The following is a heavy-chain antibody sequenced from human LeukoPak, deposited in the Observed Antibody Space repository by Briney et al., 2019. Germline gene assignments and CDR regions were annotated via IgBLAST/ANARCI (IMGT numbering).Heavy chain of an antibody. D-gene: IGHD5-18*01. CDR1: GFTFSSYA. CDR3: AKDQYSYGYADY. Sequence: PAGSLRLSCAASGFTFSSYAMSWVRQAPGKGLEWVSAISGSGGSIYYADSVKGRFTISRDNSKNTLYLQMNSLRAEDTAVYYCAKDQYSYGYADYWGQGTLVTVSS. CDR2: ISGSGGSI. J-gene: IGHJ4*02. V-gene: IGHV3-23*01.